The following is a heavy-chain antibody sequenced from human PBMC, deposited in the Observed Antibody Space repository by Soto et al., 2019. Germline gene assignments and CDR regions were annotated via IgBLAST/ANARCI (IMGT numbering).Heavy chain of an antibody. Sequence: GGSLRLSCAASGFTVSSNYMSWVRQAPGKGLEWVSVIYSGGSTYYADSVKGRFTISRHNSKNTLYLQMNSLRAEDTAVYYCARGPNDYAPYYFDYWGQGTLVTVSS. CDR2: IYSGGST. V-gene: IGHV3-53*04. CDR1: GFTVSSNY. D-gene: IGHD4-17*01. CDR3: ARGPNDYAPYYFDY. J-gene: IGHJ4*02.